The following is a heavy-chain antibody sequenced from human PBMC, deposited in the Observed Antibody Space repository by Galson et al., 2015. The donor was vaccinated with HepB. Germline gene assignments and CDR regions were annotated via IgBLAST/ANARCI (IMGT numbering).Heavy chain of an antibody. CDR3: AREGAVVMDY. D-gene: IGHD4/OR15-4a*01. CDR1: GYKFTDYG. J-gene: IGHJ4*02. Sequence: SVKVSCKASGYKFTDYGISWVRQAPGQGLEWMGWISTYNGNTNYAQKLQGRVTMTTDTSTSTAYMELRSLTSDDTAFFYCAREGAVVMDYWGQGTLVTVSS. CDR2: ISTYNGNT. V-gene: IGHV1-18*04.